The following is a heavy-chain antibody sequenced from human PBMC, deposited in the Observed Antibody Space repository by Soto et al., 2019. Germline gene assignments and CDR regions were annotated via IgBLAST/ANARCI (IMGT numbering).Heavy chain of an antibody. CDR1: GYTFTSYG. J-gene: IGHJ4*02. V-gene: IGHV1-18*04. CDR3: ARDGYYYDSSGYSFFDY. Sequence: ASVKVSCKASGYTFTSYGISWVRQAPGQGLEWMGWINAYNGNTNYAQKLQGRVTMTTDTSTSTAYMELRSLRSDDTAVYYCARDGYYYDSSGYSFFDYWGQGTLVTVSS. CDR2: INAYNGNT. D-gene: IGHD3-22*01.